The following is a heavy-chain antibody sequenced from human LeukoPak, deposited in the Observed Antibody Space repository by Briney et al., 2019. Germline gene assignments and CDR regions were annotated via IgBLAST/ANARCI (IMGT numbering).Heavy chain of an antibody. Sequence: HPGGSLRLSCAASGFTFTNYEMHWLRQTPGEGLEWLFYISTSGSIIYYADSVQGRFTISRDNAMNSLFLQMNSLRAEDTGVYYCARGAMGFDYWGRGTLVTVAP. CDR2: ISTSGSII. V-gene: IGHV3-48*03. J-gene: IGHJ4*02. D-gene: IGHD1-26*01. CDR3: ARGAMGFDY. CDR1: GFTFTNYE.